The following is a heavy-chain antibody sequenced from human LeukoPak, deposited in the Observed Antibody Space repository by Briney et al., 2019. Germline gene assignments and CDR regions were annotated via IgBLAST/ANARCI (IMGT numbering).Heavy chain of an antibody. CDR1: GDSVSSNNAV. Sequence: SQTLSLTCAISGDSVSSNNAVWAWIRQSPSTGLEWLGRTYYRSQWYSDYAVSVRSRININPDTSKNQFSLQLNSVTPEDTAVYYCATGSAAGTAFAIWGLGTMVTVSS. D-gene: IGHD6-13*01. CDR3: ATGSAAGTAFAI. CDR2: TYYRSQWYS. J-gene: IGHJ3*02. V-gene: IGHV6-1*01.